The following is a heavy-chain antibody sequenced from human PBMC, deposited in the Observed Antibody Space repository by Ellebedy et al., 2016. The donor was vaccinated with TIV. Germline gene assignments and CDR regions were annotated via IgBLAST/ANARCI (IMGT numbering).Heavy chain of an antibody. CDR1: GFTFSSHW. V-gene: IGHV3-7*03. Sequence: GESLKISXAASGFTFSSHWMSWVRQAPGKGLEWVANIELDGSDKYYVDSVKGRFTISRDNAENSLYLQMNSLRAEDTAVYYCVRGGGSFDYWGQGTLVTVSS. CDR3: VRGGGSFDY. D-gene: IGHD1-26*01. J-gene: IGHJ4*02. CDR2: IELDGSDK.